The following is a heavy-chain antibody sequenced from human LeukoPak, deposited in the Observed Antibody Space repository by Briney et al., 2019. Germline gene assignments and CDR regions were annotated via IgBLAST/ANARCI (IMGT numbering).Heavy chain of an antibody. CDR3: AHSTIRGYSSSWYEYYFDY. Sequence: SGPTLVKPTQTLTLTCTFSGFSLSTSGVGVGWIRQPPGKALEWLALIYWNDDKRYSPSLKSRLTITKDTSKNQVVLTMTNMDPVDTATYYCAHSTIRGYSSSWYEYYFDYWGQGTLVTVSS. V-gene: IGHV2-5*01. CDR2: IYWNDDK. D-gene: IGHD6-13*01. CDR1: GFSLSTSGVG. J-gene: IGHJ4*02.